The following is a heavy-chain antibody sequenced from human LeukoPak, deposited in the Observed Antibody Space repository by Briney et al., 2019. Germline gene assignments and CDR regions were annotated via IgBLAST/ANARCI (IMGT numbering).Heavy chain of an antibody. Sequence: PGGSLRLSCAASGFTFSDYDMHWVRQATGKGLEWVSAICTAGDTNYTGSVKGRFTISRENAKNSLYLQMNSLRAGDTAVYYCARVAKERVGGVYYFDYWGQGTLVTVSS. CDR2: ICTAGDT. CDR1: GFTFSDYD. D-gene: IGHD1-1*01. V-gene: IGHV3-13*01. J-gene: IGHJ4*02. CDR3: ARVAKERVGGVYYFDY.